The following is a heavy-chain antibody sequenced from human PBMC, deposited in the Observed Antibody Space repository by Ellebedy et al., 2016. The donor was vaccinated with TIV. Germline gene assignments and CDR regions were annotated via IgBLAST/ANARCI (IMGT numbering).Heavy chain of an antibody. CDR2: ISYDANNK. CDR1: GFTFSSYD. V-gene: IGHV3-30*03. J-gene: IGHJ6*02. Sequence: GESLKISCAASGFTFSSYDMHWVRQAPGKGLEWVALISYDANNKYYADSVKGRFTISRDNSKNTLYLQLNSLIAEDTATYYCARAREPGYFAYYYYGSDVWGQGTTVTVSS. D-gene: IGHD3-16*01. CDR3: ARAREPGYFAYYYYGSDV.